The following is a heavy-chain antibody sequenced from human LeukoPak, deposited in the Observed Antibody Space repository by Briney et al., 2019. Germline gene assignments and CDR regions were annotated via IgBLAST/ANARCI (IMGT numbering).Heavy chain of an antibody. V-gene: IGHV1-69*05. CDR3: VRPYCGGECQSKNNWFDP. J-gene: IGHJ5*02. D-gene: IGHD2-21*01. Sequence: GASVKVSCKASGGTFSSYAISWVRQAPGQGLEWMGGIIPIFGTANYAQKFQGRVTITTDESTSTAYMELSSLRSEDTAVYYCVRPYCGGECQSKNNWFDPWGQGTLVTVSS. CDR1: GGTFSSYA. CDR2: IIPIFGTA.